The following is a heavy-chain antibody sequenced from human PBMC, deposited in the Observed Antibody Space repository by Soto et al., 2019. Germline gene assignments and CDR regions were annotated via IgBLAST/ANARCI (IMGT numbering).Heavy chain of an antibody. J-gene: IGHJ5*02. CDR2: ISHSGIT. CDR1: GGSITSANW. V-gene: IGHV4-4*02. CDR3: ARVLRGWFDP. Sequence: SETLSLTCAVSGGSITSANWWTWVRQPPGGGLEWIGEISHSGITNYKASLKSRVTMSVDKTKNDVSLKLTSVTAADTAVYYCARVLRGWFDPWGQGTPVTAPQ.